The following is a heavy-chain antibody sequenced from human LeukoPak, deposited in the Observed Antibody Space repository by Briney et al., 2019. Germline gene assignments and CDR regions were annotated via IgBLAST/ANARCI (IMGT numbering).Heavy chain of an antibody. Sequence: PSETLSLTCAVYGGSFSGYYWSWIRQPPGKGLEWIGEINHSGSTNYNPSLKSRVTISVDTSKNQFSLKLSSVTAADTAVYYCARVGRGYSSSCYVGYYYYMDVWGKGTTVTVSS. CDR1: GGSFSGYY. D-gene: IGHD6-13*01. J-gene: IGHJ6*03. CDR2: INHSGST. CDR3: ARVGRGYSSSCYVGYYYYMDV. V-gene: IGHV4-34*01.